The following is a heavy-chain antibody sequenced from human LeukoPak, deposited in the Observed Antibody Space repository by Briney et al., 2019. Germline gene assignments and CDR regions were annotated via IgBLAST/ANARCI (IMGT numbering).Heavy chain of an antibody. J-gene: IGHJ4*02. D-gene: IGHD4-17*01. V-gene: IGHV4-39*07. CDR3: ARLDDYVGFFDY. CDR2: IYYSGST. CDR1: GGSISSSSYY. Sequence: SETLSLTCTVSGGSISSSSYYWGWIRQPPGKGLEWIGSIYYSGSTYYNPSLKSRVTISVDTSKNQFSLKLSSVTAADTAVYYCARLDDYVGFFDYWGQGTLVTVSS.